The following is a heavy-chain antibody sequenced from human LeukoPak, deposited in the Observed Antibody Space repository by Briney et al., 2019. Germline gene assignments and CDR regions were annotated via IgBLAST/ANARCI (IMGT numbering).Heavy chain of an antibody. CDR1: GGSISSYS. D-gene: IGHD1-1*01. V-gene: IGHV4-59*01. Sequence: SETLSLTCTVSGGSISSYSWSWIRQPPGKGLEWIGYMYYSGSTNYNPSLRSRVTISVDTSKNQFSLKLSSVTAADTAVYYCARVQLGGYYYYMDVWGKGTTVTISS. CDR3: ARVQLGGYYYYMDV. CDR2: MYYSGST. J-gene: IGHJ6*03.